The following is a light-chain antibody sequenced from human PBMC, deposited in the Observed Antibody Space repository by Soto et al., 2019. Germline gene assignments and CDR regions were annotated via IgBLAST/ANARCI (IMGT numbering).Light chain of an antibody. CDR3: QQYGSSPPGWT. CDR2: DAS. V-gene: IGKV3-20*01. CDR1: QNVDNY. Sequence: EVVLTQSPATLSLFPGGSATLSCRASQNVDNYLAWYQQKPGQAPRLLIYDASNRATGIPARFSGSGSGTAFTLTISRLEPEDFAVYYCQQYGSSPPGWTFGQGTKVDI. J-gene: IGKJ1*01.